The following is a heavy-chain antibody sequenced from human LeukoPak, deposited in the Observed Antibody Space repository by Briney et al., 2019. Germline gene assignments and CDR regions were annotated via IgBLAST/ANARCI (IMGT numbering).Heavy chain of an antibody. D-gene: IGHD3-22*01. V-gene: IGHV4-34*01. CDR1: GRSFSGYY. CDR2: INHSGST. CDR3: ARILNYYDSSGSDY. Sequence: SETLSLTCAVYGRSFSGYYWSWIRQPPGKGLEWIGEINHSGSTNYNPSLKSRVTISVDTSKNQFSLKLSSVTAADTAVYYCARILNYYDSSGSDYWGQGTLVTVSX. J-gene: IGHJ4*02.